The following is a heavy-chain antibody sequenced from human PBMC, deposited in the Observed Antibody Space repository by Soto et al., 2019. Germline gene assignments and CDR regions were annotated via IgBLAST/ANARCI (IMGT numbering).Heavy chain of an antibody. Sequence: ASVKVSCKASGGTFSSYAISWVRQAPGQGLEWMGGIIPIFGTANYAQKFQGRVTITADESTSTAYMELSSLRSEDTAVYYCARDLVATNYYYYYGMDVWGQGTTVT. CDR1: GGTFSSYA. D-gene: IGHD5-12*01. CDR2: IIPIFGTA. V-gene: IGHV1-69*13. J-gene: IGHJ6*02. CDR3: ARDLVATNYYYYYGMDV.